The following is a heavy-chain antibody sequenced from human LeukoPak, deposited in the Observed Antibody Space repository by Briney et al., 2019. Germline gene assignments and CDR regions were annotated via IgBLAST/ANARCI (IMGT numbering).Heavy chain of an antibody. D-gene: IGHD4-23*01. J-gene: IGHJ3*02. CDR3: ARALRWGSYVAFDI. CDR2: INPNSGGT. Sequence: ASVKVSCKASGYTFTGYYMHWVRQAPGQGLEWMGWINPNSGGTNYAQKFQGRVTMTRDTSISTAYMELSRLRSDDTAVYYCARALRWGSYVAFDIWGQGTMVTVSS. V-gene: IGHV1-2*02. CDR1: GYTFTGYY.